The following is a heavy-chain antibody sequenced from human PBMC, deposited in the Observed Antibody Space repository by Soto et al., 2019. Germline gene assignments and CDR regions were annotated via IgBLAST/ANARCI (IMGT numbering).Heavy chain of an antibody. CDR3: ARGTSVLAYCGGDCSHFDY. V-gene: IGHV3-21*01. CDR1: GFTFSSYS. Sequence: PGGSLRLSCAASGFTFSSYSMNWVRQAPGEGLEWVSSISSSSSYIYYADSVKGRFTISRDNAKNSLYLQMNSLRAEDTAVYYCARGTSVLAYCGGDCSHFDYWGQGTLVTVSS. D-gene: IGHD2-21*02. J-gene: IGHJ4*02. CDR2: ISSSSSYI.